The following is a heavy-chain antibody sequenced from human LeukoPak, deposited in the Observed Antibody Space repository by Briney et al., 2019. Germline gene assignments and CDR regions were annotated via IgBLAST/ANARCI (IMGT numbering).Heavy chain of an antibody. CDR3: ASARGYCSGGSCSNDAFDI. Sequence: GGSLRLSCAASGFTFSNAWMSWVRQAPGKGLEWVSSISSSSSYIYYADSVKGRFTISRDNAKNSLYLQMNSLRAEDTAVYYCASARGYCSGGSCSNDAFDIWGQGTMVTVSS. V-gene: IGHV3-21*01. CDR1: GFTFSNAW. J-gene: IGHJ3*02. D-gene: IGHD2-15*01. CDR2: ISSSSSYI.